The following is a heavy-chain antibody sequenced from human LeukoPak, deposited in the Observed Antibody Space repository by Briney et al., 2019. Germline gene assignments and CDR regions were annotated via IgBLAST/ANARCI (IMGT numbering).Heavy chain of an antibody. Sequence: GGSLRLSCAASGFTFSSYGMSWVRQAPGRGLEWVSAISGSGGSTYYADSVKGRFTISRDNSKNTQYLQMNSLRAEDTAVYYCAKSEMTGYYPYFDYWGQGTLVTVSS. J-gene: IGHJ4*02. CDR2: ISGSGGST. D-gene: IGHD3-9*01. CDR1: GFTFSSYG. CDR3: AKSEMTGYYPYFDY. V-gene: IGHV3-23*01.